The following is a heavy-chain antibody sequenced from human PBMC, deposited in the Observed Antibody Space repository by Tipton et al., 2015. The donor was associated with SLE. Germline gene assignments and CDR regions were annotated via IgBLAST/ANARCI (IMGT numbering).Heavy chain of an antibody. CDR1: GGSFSGHY. Sequence: TLSLTCAVYGGSFSGHYWGWIRQPPGKGLEWIGEISQSGSTNYNPSLKSRVSISMDESKNQFSLSVRSMTAAYTAVYYCASGGYDFWSGPGNYWGQGTLVTVSS. D-gene: IGHD3-3*01. J-gene: IGHJ4*02. V-gene: IGHV4-34*01. CDR2: ISQSGST. CDR3: ASGGYDFWSGPGNY.